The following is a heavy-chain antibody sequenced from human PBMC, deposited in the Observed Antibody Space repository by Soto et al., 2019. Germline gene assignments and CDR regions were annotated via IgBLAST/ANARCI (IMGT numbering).Heavy chain of an antibody. Sequence: KSSETLSLTCTVSVGSISSGDYYWSWIPQHPGKGLEWIGYIYYSGSTYYSPSLKSRVTISVDTSKNQFSLKLSSVTAADTAVYYCARLPGYSYGYGFDDWGQGTLVTVSS. D-gene: IGHD5-18*01. J-gene: IGHJ4*02. CDR3: ARLPGYSYGYGFDD. V-gene: IGHV4-31*03. CDR2: IYYSGST. CDR1: VGSISSGDYY.